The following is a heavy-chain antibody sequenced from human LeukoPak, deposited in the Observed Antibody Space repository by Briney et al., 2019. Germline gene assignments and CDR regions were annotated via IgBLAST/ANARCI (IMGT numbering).Heavy chain of an antibody. Sequence: GGSLRLSCAASGFTFSSYGMHWVRQAPGKGLVWVSRINSDGSRTTYADSVKGRFTISRDNAKNTLYLQMNSLRAEDTAMYYCARGYSGNFYNWFDPWGQGTLVTVSS. CDR3: ARGYSGNFYNWFDP. D-gene: IGHD1-26*01. CDR1: GFTFSSYG. V-gene: IGHV3-74*01. J-gene: IGHJ5*02. CDR2: INSDGSRT.